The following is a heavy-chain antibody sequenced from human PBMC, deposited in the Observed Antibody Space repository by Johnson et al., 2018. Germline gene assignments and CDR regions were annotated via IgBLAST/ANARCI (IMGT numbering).Heavy chain of an antibody. J-gene: IGHJ4*02. CDR1: GGSISSSSYY. V-gene: IGHV4-39*07. CDR3: ARAHPDKYNIGWYEVPCYFDY. Sequence: QVQLQESGPGLVKXSETLSLXCTVSGGSISSSSYYWGWIRQPPGKGLEWIGSSYYSGSTYYNPSLKSRVTIALDTSKNQFARKLGSVTAADTAVYYCARAHPDKYNIGWYEVPCYFDYWGQGTLVTVSS. CDR2: SYYSGST. D-gene: IGHD6-19*01.